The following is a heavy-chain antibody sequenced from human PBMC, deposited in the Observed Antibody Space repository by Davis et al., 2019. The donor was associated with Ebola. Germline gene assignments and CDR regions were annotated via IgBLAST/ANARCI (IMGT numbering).Heavy chain of an antibody. J-gene: IGHJ5*02. CDR3: AREETRGSIAVWFDP. D-gene: IGHD2-21*01. V-gene: IGHV4-59*01. CDR1: GGSISSYY. CDR2: IYYSGST. Sequence: SETLSLTCTVSGGSISSYYWSWIRQPPGKGLEWIGYIYYSGSTNYNPSLKSRVTISVDMSKNQFSLKLSSVTAADTAVYYCAREETRGSIAVWFDPWGQGTLVTVSS.